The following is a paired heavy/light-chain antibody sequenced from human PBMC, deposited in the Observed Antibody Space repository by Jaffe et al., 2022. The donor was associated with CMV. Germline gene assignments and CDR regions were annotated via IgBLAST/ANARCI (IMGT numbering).Heavy chain of an antibody. D-gene: IGHD6-19*01. V-gene: IGHV4-39*01. CDR2: VYHSGST. CDR3: ARHQGGYSSGWYGVSGGWFDP. Sequence: QLQLQESGPRLAKPSETLSLTCTVSGGSVSNVNYYWGWIRQPPGKGLEWIGSVYHSGSTKYNPSLRSRVSISIDTSKNQFSLKLRSVTATDTSVYYCARHQGGYSSGWYGVSGGWFDPWGPGTLVTVSS. J-gene: IGHJ5*02. CDR1: GGSVSNVNYY.
Light chain of an antibody. CDR3: QQSYGSLLT. J-gene: IGKJ4*01. CDR2: GAS. Sequence: DIQMTQSPSSLSASVGDRVTITCRASQSISTYLNWYQQKPGKAPNLLIYGASSLQSGVPSRFSGSGSGTDFTLTISSLQPEDFATYYCQQSYGSLLTFGGGTKVELK. CDR1: QSISTY. V-gene: IGKV1-39*01.